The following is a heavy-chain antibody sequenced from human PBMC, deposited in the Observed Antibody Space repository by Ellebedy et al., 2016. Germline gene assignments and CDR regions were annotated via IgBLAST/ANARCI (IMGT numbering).Heavy chain of an antibody. Sequence: SLKISCVASGFTFHEFAMHWVRQGPGKGLEWVSGISWDSSNKGFADSVKGRFSISRDNAKKSLYLQMKSLRPEDTALYYCAKGMVYYDCPPVYWGQGTLVTVSS. CDR1: GFTFHEFA. CDR3: AKGMVYYDCPPVY. CDR2: ISWDSSNK. V-gene: IGHV3-9*01. D-gene: IGHD3-22*01. J-gene: IGHJ4*02.